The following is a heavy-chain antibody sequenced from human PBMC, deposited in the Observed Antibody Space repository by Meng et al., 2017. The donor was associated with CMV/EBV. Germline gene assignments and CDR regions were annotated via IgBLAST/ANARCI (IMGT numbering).Heavy chain of an antibody. D-gene: IGHD6-19*01. J-gene: IGHJ4*02. CDR2: IKQDGSEK. CDR1: GFTFSGYW. CDR3: ARDVDYSSGWYGTYFDY. Sequence: ETLSLTCAASGFTFSGYWMSWVRQAPGKGLEWVANIKQDGSEKYYVDSVKGRFTISRDNAKNSLYLQMNSLRAEDTAVYYCARDVDYSSGWYGTYFDYWGQGTLVTVSS. V-gene: IGHV3-7*01.